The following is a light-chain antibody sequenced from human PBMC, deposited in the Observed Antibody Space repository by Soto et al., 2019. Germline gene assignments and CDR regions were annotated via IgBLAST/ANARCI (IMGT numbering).Light chain of an antibody. V-gene: IGKV3-20*01. J-gene: IGKJ2*01. CDR3: QQYGSSPPYT. CDR2: GSS. Sequence: EVVLTQSPATLSLSPGERATLSCRASQSVSNNYFAWYQQKPGHGPRLLIFGSSDRATGIPDRFSGSGSGTDFTLTISRLEPEDFAVYYCQQYGSSPPYTFGQGTKLEIK. CDR1: QSVSNNY.